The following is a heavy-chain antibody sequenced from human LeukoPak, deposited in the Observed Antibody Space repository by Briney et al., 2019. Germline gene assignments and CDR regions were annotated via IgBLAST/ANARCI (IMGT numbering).Heavy chain of an antibody. CDR2: ISSTSTNI. V-gene: IGHV3-11*04. CDR1: GFILSDYY. CDR3: VSEYGLGFNY. D-gene: IGHD4-17*01. Sequence: GGSLTLSCAASGFILSDYYMSGLRQAPGKGVEWVSYISSTSTNIHYADSVKGRLTICRDNAKNSLYLQMSSLRAEDTAVYYCVSEYGLGFNYWGQGTLVTVSS. J-gene: IGHJ4*02.